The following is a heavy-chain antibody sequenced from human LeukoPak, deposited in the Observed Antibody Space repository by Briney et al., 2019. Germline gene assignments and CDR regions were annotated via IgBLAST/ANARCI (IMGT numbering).Heavy chain of an antibody. CDR2: IIPIFGTA. D-gene: IGHD1-1*01. V-gene: IGHV1-69*05. CDR3: ASVSGTPTLIDNAFDI. J-gene: IGHJ3*02. Sequence: SVKVSCKASGGTFSSYAISWVRQAPGQGLEWMGGIIPIFGTANYAQKFQGRVTMTTDTSTSTAYMELRSLRSDDTAVYYCASVSGTPTLIDNAFDIWGQGTMVTVSS. CDR1: GGTFSSYA.